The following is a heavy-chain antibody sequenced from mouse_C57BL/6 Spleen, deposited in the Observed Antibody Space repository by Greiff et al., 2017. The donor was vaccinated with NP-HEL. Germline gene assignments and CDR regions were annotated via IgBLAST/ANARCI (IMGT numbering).Heavy chain of an antibody. J-gene: IGHJ3*01. CDR1: GYTFTSYW. V-gene: IGHV1-52*01. Sequence: VQLQQPGAELVRPGSSVKLSCKASGYTFTSYWMHWVKQRPIQGLEWIGNIDPSDSETHYNQKFKDKATLTVDKSSSTAYMQLSSLTSEDSAVYYCARRDYYGSSYGGFAYWGQGTLVTVSA. D-gene: IGHD1-1*01. CDR3: ARRDYYGSSYGGFAY. CDR2: IDPSDSET.